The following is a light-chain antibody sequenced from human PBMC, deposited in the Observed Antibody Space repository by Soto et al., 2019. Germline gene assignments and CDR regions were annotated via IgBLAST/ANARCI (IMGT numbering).Light chain of an antibody. CDR2: GAS. CDR1: ESVSSN. V-gene: IGKV3-15*01. J-gene: IGKJ2*01. Sequence: ERVMTQSPVTLSVSPGERATLSCRASESVSSNLAWYQQKRGQAPRPLISGASTRATGIPARFSGSGSGTEFTLTISSLQSEECAVYYCQQYNNWPRTFGQGTKLEIK. CDR3: QQYNNWPRT.